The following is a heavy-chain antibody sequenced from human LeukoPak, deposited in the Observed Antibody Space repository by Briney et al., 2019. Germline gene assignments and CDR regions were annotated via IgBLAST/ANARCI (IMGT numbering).Heavy chain of an antibody. CDR1: GGSFCGYY. Sequence: SETLSLTCAVYGGSFCGYYWSWIRQPPGGGLEWIGEINQSGSTNYNPSFKSRGTISVDTSKNQFSLKLSAVTAADTAVYYCARDGYSSSSIDYWGQGTLVTVSS. J-gene: IGHJ4*02. V-gene: IGHV4-34*01. D-gene: IGHD6-13*01. CDR2: INQSGST. CDR3: ARDGYSSSSIDY.